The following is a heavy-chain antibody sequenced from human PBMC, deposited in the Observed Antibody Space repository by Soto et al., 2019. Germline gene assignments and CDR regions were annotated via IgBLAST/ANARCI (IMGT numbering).Heavy chain of an antibody. V-gene: IGHV1-2*04. Sequence: ASVKVSCKASGYTFTGYYMHWVRQAPGQGLEWMGWINPNSGGTNYAQKFQGWVTMTRDTSISTAYMELSRLRSDDTAVYYCARGRDSNYDYYYYYMDVWGKGTTVTVSS. CDR2: INPNSGGT. D-gene: IGHD4-4*01. J-gene: IGHJ6*03. CDR3: ARGRDSNYDYYYYYMDV. CDR1: GYTFTGYY.